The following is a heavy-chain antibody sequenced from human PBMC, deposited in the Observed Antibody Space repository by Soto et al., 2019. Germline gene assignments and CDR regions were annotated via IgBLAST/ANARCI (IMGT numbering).Heavy chain of an antibody. CDR1: GSRFSNYV. CDR2: IIPIFNST. J-gene: IGHJ4*02. Sequence: QVQLVQSGAEVKTPGSSLKVSCKVSGSRFSNYVISWVRQAPGHGLEWLGRIIPIFNSTKYAQSFQGRVTITADKSTSTASLELSNLRSDDTAVYYCAREGRGKKAGYNGLVSLGYWGQGTLVTVSS. CDR3: AREGRGKKAGYNGLVSLGY. D-gene: IGHD2-2*02. V-gene: IGHV1-69*06.